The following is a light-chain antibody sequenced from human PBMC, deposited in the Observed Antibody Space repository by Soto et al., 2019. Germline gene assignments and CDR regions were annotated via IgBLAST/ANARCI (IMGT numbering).Light chain of an antibody. J-gene: IGLJ1*01. Sequence: QSVLTQPASVSGSPGQSITISCTGTSSDVGGYNYVSWYQQHPGKAPKLMIYEVSNRPSGVSNRFSGSKSGNTASLTISGLXAEDEADYYCSSYTSSSTPLVFGTGTKVTVL. CDR1: SSDVGGYNY. CDR2: EVS. CDR3: SSYTSSSTPLV. V-gene: IGLV2-14*01.